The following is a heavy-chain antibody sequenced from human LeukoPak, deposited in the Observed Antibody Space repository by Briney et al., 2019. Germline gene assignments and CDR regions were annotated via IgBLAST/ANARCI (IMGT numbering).Heavy chain of an antibody. D-gene: IGHD3-10*01. CDR3: VKDRGILLWFGEFDS. J-gene: IGHJ4*02. CDR1: GFTFSTYN. Sequence: GGSLRLSCAASGFTFSTYNMNWVRQAPGKGLEWVSSISSGSTSKYYADSVKGRFTISRDNSKNTLYLQMNTLRPEDTALYYCVKDRGILLWFGEFDSWGQGTLVTVSS. V-gene: IGHV3-21*01. CDR2: ISSGSTSK.